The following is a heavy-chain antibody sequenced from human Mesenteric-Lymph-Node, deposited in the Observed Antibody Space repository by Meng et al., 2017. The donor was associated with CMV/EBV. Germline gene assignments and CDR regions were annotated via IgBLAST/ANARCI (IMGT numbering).Heavy chain of an antibody. V-gene: IGHV4-34*01. CDR1: GGSFSCYY. J-gene: IGHJ4*02. CDR2: INHSGST. CDR3: ARGSSYDILTGYFDY. D-gene: IGHD3-9*01. Sequence: VQLQPGGGGLCEPSESLSVTCAVYGGSFSCYYWNWIRQSPEKGLEWFGEINHSGSTTYNPSFTSRIIISVDTSTNQISLNMSSVTAADTAVYYCARGSSYDILTGYFDYWGQGALVTVSS.